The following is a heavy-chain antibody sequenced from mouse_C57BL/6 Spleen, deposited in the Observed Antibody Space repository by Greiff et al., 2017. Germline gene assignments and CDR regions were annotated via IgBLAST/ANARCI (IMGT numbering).Heavy chain of an antibody. V-gene: IGHV1-76*01. CDR2: IYPGSGNT. CDR1: GYTFTDYY. Sequence: QVQLQQSGAELVRPGASVKLSCKASGYTFTDYYINWVKQRPGQGLEWIARIYPGSGNTYYNEKFKGKATLTAEKSSSTAYMQLSSLTSEDSAVYFCASETGTSEAMDYWGQGTSVTVSS. J-gene: IGHJ4*01. CDR3: ASETGTSEAMDY. D-gene: IGHD4-1*01.